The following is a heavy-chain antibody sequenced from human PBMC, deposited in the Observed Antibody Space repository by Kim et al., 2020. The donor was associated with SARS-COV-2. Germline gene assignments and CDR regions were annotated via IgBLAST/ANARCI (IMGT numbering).Heavy chain of an antibody. J-gene: IGHJ3*02. V-gene: IGHV3-7*03. CDR2: INQDGSAK. CDR1: GFTFNNYW. D-gene: IGHD1-26*01. CDR3: ARDLSGSKDAFDI. Sequence: GGSLRLSCAASGFTFNNYWMSWVRQAPGEGLECVANINQDGSAKYYVGSVKGRFTVSRDNAENSLYLQMSGLRAEDMAVYYCARDLSGSKDAFDIWGQGTMVTVSS.